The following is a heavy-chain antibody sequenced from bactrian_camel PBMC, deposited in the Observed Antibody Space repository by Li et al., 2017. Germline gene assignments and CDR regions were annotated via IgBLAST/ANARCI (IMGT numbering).Heavy chain of an antibody. CDR2: VYVDDGST. CDR3: AADLRVDESRCRAGNWGRPPWDRSLEV. Sequence: VQLVESGGGSVQAGGSMRLSRQAFRYTFGRNCMGWYRQRPGKEREGLAAVYVDDGSTYYADSVQGRFTISQDNAKNTVYLEMNSLKPDDTAMYYCAADLRVDESRCRAGNWGRPPWDRSLEVWAQGTQVTVS. CDR1: RYTFGRNC. D-gene: IGHD6*01. V-gene: IGHV3S40*01. J-gene: IGHJ2*01.